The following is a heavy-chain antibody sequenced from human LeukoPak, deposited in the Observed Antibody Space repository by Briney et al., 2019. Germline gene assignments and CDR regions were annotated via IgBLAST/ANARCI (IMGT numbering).Heavy chain of an antibody. V-gene: IGHV1-2*02. CDR3: ARVDSGSSWLFDY. CDR1: GYTFTGYY. D-gene: IGHD6-13*01. J-gene: IGHJ4*02. Sequence: ASVKVSCKASGYTFTGYYMHWVRQAPGQGLEWMGWINPNSGGTNYAQKFQGRVTMTRDTSISTACMELSRLRSDDTAVYYCARVDSGSSWLFDYWGQGTLVTVSS. CDR2: INPNSGGT.